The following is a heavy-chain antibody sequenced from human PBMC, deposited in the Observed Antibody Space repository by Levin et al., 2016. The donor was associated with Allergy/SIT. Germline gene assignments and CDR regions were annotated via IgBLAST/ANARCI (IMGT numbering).Heavy chain of an antibody. CDR2: ISAYNGNT. D-gene: IGHD6-19*01. V-gene: IGHV1-18*01. J-gene: IGHJ6*02. CDR3: ARDDNHLRIAVDGMDV. Sequence: WVRQAPGQGLEWMGWISAYNGNTNYAQKLQGRVTMTTDTFTSTAYMELRSLRSDDTAVYYCARDDNHLRIAVDGMDVWGQGTTVTVSS.